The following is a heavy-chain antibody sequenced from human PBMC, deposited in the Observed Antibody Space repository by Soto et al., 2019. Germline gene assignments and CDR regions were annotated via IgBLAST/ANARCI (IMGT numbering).Heavy chain of an antibody. J-gene: IGHJ4*02. CDR2: IYYSGST. V-gene: IGHV4-59*01. Sequence: PSETLSLTCTVSGGSISSYYWSWIRQSPGKGLEWIGYIYYSGSTNYNPSLKSRVTISVDTSKNHFSLQLSSVTAADTAVYYRAREWILTGRDYFDYWGQGTLVTVSS. CDR3: AREWILTGRDYFDY. D-gene: IGHD3-9*01. CDR1: GGSISSYY.